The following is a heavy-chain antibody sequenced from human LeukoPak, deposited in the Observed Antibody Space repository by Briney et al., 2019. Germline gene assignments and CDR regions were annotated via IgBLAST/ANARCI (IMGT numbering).Heavy chain of an antibody. CDR3: ARSRGVTTHFDY. V-gene: IGHV3-21*04. D-gene: IGHD4-17*01. J-gene: IGHJ4*02. Sequence: PGGSLRLSCAASGFTFSNAWMSWVRQAPGKGLEWVSSISTSSSYIYYADSVKGRFTISRDNAKKSLYLQMNSLRADDTAVYYCARSRGVTTHFDYWGQGTLVTVSS. CDR1: GFTFSNAW. CDR2: ISTSSSYI.